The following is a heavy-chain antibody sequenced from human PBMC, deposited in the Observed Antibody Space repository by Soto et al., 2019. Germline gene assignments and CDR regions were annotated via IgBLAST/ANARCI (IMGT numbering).Heavy chain of an antibody. J-gene: IGHJ6*02. CDR3: AKDSVSYGMDV. V-gene: IGHV3-30*18. CDR2: ISYDGSNK. Sequence: QVQLVESGGGVVQPGRSLRLSCAASGFTFSSYGMHWVRQAPGKGLEWVAVISYDGSNKYYADSVKGRFTISRDNAKNTLYLQMKSLRAEDTAVYYCAKDSVSYGMDVWGQGTTVTVSS. CDR1: GFTFSSYG. D-gene: IGHD6-19*01.